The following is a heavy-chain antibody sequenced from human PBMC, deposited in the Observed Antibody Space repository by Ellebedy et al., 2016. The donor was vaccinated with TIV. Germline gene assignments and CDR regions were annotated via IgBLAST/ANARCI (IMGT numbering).Heavy chain of an antibody. Sequence: GGSLRLXXAASGFTFNIYGMYWVRQAPGKGLEWVAYISYQGSVIKYADSVKGRFTISRDNSKDTLYLQTNSLRPEDTAVYYCAKRHESFYAMNVWGQGTTVTVSS. CDR1: GFTFNIYG. V-gene: IGHV3-30*18. D-gene: IGHD2/OR15-2a*01. CDR2: ISYQGSVI. CDR3: AKRHESFYAMNV. J-gene: IGHJ6*02.